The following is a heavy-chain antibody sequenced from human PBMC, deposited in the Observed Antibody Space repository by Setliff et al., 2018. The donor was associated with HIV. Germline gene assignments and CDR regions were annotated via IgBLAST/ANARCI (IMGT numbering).Heavy chain of an antibody. Sequence: SVKVSCKASGGTFSSYSITWVRQAPGQGLEWMGGIIPIFNTANYAQKFQGRVTITADESTSTAYMELSSLGSEDTALYYCARDLRNSNTLFGVLNFVFDLWGQGTLVTVSS. J-gene: IGHJ4*02. V-gene: IGHV1-69*13. CDR1: GGTFSSYS. CDR3: ARDLRNSNTLFGVLNFVFDL. CDR2: IIPIFNTA. D-gene: IGHD3-3*01.